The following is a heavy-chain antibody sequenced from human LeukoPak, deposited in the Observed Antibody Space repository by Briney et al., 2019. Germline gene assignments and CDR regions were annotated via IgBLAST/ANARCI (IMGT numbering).Heavy chain of an antibody. V-gene: IGHV1-69*13. J-gene: IGHJ4*02. Sequence: ASVKVSCKASGGTFSSYAISWVRQAPGQGLEWMGGIIPIFGTANYAQKFQGRVTITADESTSTAYMELSSLRSEDTAVYYCARHGGGGSYSLDSWGQGTLVTVSS. D-gene: IGHD2-21*01. CDR2: IIPIFGTA. CDR3: ARHGGGGSYSLDS. CDR1: GGTFSSYA.